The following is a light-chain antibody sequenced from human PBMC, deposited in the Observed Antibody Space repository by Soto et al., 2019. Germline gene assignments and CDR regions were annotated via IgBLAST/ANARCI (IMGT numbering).Light chain of an antibody. CDR2: DVS. V-gene: IGLV2-14*01. CDR3: SSYTSSSTDVV. J-gene: IGLJ2*01. CDR1: SSDVGGYNY. Sequence: ALTQPASVSGSPGQSITISCTGTSSDVGGYNYVSWYQQHPGKAPKLMIYDVSNRPSGVSNRFSGSKSGITASLTISGLQAEDEADYYCSSYTSSSTDVVFGGGTKLTV.